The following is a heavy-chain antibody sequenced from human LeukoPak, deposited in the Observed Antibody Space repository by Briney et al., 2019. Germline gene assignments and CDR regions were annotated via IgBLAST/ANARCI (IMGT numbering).Heavy chain of an antibody. CDR2: IYYSGST. D-gene: IGHD3-22*01. CDR3: ARSILHYYDSSGYYDY. J-gene: IGHJ4*02. CDR1: GGSVSSGSYY. V-gene: IGHV4-61*01. Sequence: SETLSLTCTVSGGSVSSGSYYWSWIRQPPGKGLEWIGYIYYSGSTNYNPSLKSRVTISVDTSKNQFSLKLSSVTAADTAVYYCARSILHYYDSSGYYDYWGQGTLVTVSS.